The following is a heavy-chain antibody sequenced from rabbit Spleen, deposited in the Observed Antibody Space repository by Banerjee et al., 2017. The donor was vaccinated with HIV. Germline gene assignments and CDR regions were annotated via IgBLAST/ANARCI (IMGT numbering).Heavy chain of an antibody. V-gene: IGHV1S40*01. J-gene: IGHJ4*01. D-gene: IGHD2-1*01. CDR1: GCFFSSSYY. CDR2: IYADRSGST. CDR3: ARGSATMSMVIIGFYLNL. Sequence: QSLEESGGDLVKPEGSLTLICTASGCFFSSSYYMCWFRQAPGKGLECIACIYADRSGSTSCTNCATGRFTISSTTSTTVTLEMTIQTTTDTAAYFCARGSATMSMVIIGFYLNLWGPGTLVTVS.